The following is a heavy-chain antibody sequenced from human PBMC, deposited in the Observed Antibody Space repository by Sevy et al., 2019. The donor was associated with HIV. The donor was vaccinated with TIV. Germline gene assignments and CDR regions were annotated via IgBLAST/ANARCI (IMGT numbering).Heavy chain of an antibody. CDR1: GFTFSSYS. CDR3: ARRGVAGPFFDY. CDR2: ISSSSSYI. D-gene: IGHD6-19*01. J-gene: IGHJ4*02. Sequence: GGSLRLSCAASGFTFSSYSMNWVHQAPGKGLEWVSSISSSSSYIYYADSVKGRFTISRDNAKNSLYLQMNSLRAEDTAVYYCARRGVAGPFFDYWGQGTLVTVSS. V-gene: IGHV3-21*01.